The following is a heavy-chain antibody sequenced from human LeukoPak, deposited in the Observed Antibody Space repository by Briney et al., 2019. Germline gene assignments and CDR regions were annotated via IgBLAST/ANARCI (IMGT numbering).Heavy chain of an antibody. D-gene: IGHD2-21*02. CDR2: ISSSASTI. Sequence: PGASLRLSWAASGFTFSSYEMNWVRQAPGKGLDWVSYISSSASTIYYADSVKGRFTISRDNAKNSLYLQMNSLRAEDTAVYYCARAYCGGDRYCDYWGQGTLVTVSS. V-gene: IGHV3-48*03. J-gene: IGHJ4*02. CDR3: ARAYCGGDRYCDY. CDR1: GFTFSSYE.